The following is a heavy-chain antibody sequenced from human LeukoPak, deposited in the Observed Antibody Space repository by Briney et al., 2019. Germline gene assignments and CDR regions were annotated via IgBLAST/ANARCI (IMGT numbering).Heavy chain of an antibody. Sequence: GGSLRLSCAASGFTFSSYTINWVRQPPGKGLEWVSSIGGSGGSTYYADSVKGRFTISRDNSKNTLYLQMNSLRAEDTAVYYCAKVETAAAATLRGFDYWGQGTLVTVSS. CDR1: GFTFSSYT. CDR3: AKVETAAAATLRGFDY. V-gene: IGHV3-23*01. CDR2: IGGSGGST. J-gene: IGHJ4*02. D-gene: IGHD6-13*01.